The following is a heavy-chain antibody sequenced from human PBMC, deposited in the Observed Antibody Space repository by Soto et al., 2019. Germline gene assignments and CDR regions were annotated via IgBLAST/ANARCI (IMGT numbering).Heavy chain of an antibody. Sequence: GESLKISCKGSGYSFTSYWISWVRQAPGQGLEWMGWISGYNGNTNYAERLQGRVTMTTDTSTSTAYMELKSLRYDDTAVYYCAREGQLGYWGQGTPVTVSS. CDR1: GYSFTSYW. CDR2: ISGYNGNT. CDR3: AREGQLGY. J-gene: IGHJ4*02. D-gene: IGHD6-6*01. V-gene: IGHV1-18*04.